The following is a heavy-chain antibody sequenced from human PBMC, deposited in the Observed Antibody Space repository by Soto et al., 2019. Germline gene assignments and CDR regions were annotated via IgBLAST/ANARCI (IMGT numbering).Heavy chain of an antibody. CDR1: GDSISGYY. V-gene: IGHV4-59*08. CDR3: ARHGSRDVVRSDY. Sequence: HVQLQESGPGLVKPSETLSLTCTVSGDSISGYYWNWIRQPPGKRLEWIGYIYYSGSTNYNPSLKSRVTISVDTSKNQFSLNLTSVTAADTAMYYCARHGSRDVVRSDYWGQGILVSVSS. J-gene: IGHJ4*02. CDR2: IYYSGST. D-gene: IGHD2-15*01.